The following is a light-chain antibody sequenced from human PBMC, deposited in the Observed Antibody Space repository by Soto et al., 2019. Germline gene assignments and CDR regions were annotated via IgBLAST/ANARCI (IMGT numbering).Light chain of an antibody. CDR2: GAS. V-gene: IGKV3-15*01. J-gene: IGKJ2*02. CDR1: QSVSSN. Sequence: EIVMTQSPATLAVSPGERATLSCRASQSVSSNLAWYQQKPGQAPRLLIYGASTRATGIPARFSGSGSGTEFTLTISSLQSEDFAVYYCQQYTNWPRGTCGQGTKLEIK. CDR3: QQYTNWPRGT.